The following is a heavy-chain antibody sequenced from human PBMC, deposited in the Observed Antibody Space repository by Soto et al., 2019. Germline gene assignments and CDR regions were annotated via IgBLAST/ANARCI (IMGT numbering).Heavy chain of an antibody. D-gene: IGHD2-15*01. CDR3: ARGTIVVSPYYYMDV. Sequence: QGQLVQSGGEVKKIGASVRVSCRASGYPLSSYDITWVRQAPGQGLEWMGWISVYNGNTNYAPKFQGRVTMTTDTPTSTVHMELRSLRSDDTAIYYCARGTIVVSPYYYMDVWGKGTTVTVSS. J-gene: IGHJ6*03. CDR1: GYPLSSYD. V-gene: IGHV1-18*01. CDR2: ISVYNGNT.